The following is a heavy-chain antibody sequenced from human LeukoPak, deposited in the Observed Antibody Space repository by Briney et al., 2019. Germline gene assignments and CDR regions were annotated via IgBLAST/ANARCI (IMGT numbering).Heavy chain of an antibody. CDR3: ARESESSGWYDY. D-gene: IGHD6-19*01. V-gene: IGHV3-11*05. J-gene: IGHJ4*02. CDR1: GFTFSDYY. CDR2: ISSSSSYT. Sequence: PGGSLRLSCAASGFTFSDYYMSWIRQAPGKGLEWVSYISSSSSYTNYADSVKGRFTISRDNAKNSLYLQMNSLRAEDTAVYYCARESESSGWYDYWGQGTLVTVSS.